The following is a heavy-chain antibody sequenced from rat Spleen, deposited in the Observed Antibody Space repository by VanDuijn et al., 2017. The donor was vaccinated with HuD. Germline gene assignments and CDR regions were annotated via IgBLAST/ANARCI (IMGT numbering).Heavy chain of an antibody. V-gene: IGHV5S13*01. D-gene: IGHD1-10*01. J-gene: IGHJ1*01. Sequence: EVKLVESGGDSVQPGRSLKLSCAASGFTFSDYAMAWVRQAPTKGLEWVATISTGGGNTYYRDSVKGRFTISRDNAKNTLYLQMDSLRSEDTATYYCAKAAITTNWYFDFWGPGTMVTVSS. CDR2: ISTGGGNT. CDR3: AKAAITTNWYFDF. CDR1: GFTFSDYA.